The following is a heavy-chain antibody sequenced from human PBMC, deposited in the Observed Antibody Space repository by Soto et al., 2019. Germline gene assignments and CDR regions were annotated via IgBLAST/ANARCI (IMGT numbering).Heavy chain of an antibody. Sequence: EVQLVESGGGLVQPGGSLRLSCAASGFTFSSYWMSWVRQAPGKGLEWVANIKQDGSEIYYVDSVKGRFTISRDNAKNPLYLHVNSLRAEDTSLYYRAREGDSSGWDYWGQGTLVTVSS. CDR2: IKQDGSEI. CDR1: GFTFSSYW. J-gene: IGHJ4*02. CDR3: AREGDSSGWDY. D-gene: IGHD6-19*01. V-gene: IGHV3-7*01.